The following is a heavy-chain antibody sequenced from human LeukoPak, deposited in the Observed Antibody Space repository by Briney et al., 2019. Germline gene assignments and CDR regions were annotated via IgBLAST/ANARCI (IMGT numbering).Heavy chain of an antibody. CDR1: GGTFSSYA. D-gene: IGHD2-21*01. J-gene: IGHJ3*02. Sequence: SVKVSCKASGGTFSSYAISWERQAPGQGLEWMGRIIPILGIANYAQKFQGRVTITAEKSTSTAYMELSSLRSEDTAVYYCARAPYDGAFDIWGQGTMVTVSS. V-gene: IGHV1-69*04. CDR2: IIPILGIA. CDR3: ARAPYDGAFDI.